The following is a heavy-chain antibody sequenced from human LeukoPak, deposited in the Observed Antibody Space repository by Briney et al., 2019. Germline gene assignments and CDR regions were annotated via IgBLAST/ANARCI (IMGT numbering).Heavy chain of an antibody. CDR3: AKHQLVVVPAANDY. J-gene: IGHJ4*02. Sequence: GGSLRLSCAASGFTFSSYAMSRVRQAPGKGLEWVSAISGSGGSTYYADSVKGRFTTSRDNSKNTLYLQMNSLRAEDTAVYYCAKHQLVVVPAANDYWGQGTLVTVSS. CDR1: GFTFSSYA. CDR2: ISGSGGST. D-gene: IGHD2-2*01. V-gene: IGHV3-23*01.